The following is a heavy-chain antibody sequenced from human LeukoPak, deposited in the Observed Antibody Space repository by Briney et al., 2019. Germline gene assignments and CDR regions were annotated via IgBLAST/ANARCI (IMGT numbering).Heavy chain of an antibody. CDR3: AKDRSYGDYFYYGMDV. J-gene: IGHJ6*02. Sequence: GGSLRLSCAASGFTFSSYAMSWVRQAPGKGLEWVSTNSGSGRSTYYADSVRGRFTISRDKSKSTLYLRMDSLRAEDTALYYCAKDRSYGDYFYYGMDVWGQGTTVTVSS. D-gene: IGHD4-17*01. CDR1: GFTFSSYA. CDR2: NSGSGRST. V-gene: IGHV3-23*01.